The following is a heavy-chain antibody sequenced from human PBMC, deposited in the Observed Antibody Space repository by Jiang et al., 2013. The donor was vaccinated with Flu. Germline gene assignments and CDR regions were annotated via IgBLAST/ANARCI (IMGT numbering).Heavy chain of an antibody. CDR3: ARSLAYSGGLI. D-gene: IGHD6-19*01. V-gene: IGHV4-59*01. CDR1: GDSINGYF. J-gene: IGHJ4*01. CDR2: IYYTGYT. Sequence: LLKPSEALSLTCTVSGDSINGYFWSWIRQPPGKRLEWIGYIYYTGYTGYNPSLKSRVSISIDTSTNQFSLKLNSVTAADTAVYYCARSLAYSGGLIWGHGALVTVSS.